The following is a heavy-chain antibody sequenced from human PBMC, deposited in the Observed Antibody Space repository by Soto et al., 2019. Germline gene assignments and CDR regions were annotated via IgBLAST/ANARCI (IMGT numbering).Heavy chain of an antibody. CDR3: ARSDDKDILTGCYN. V-gene: IGHV3-23*01. CDR2: ISGSGGIT. CDR1: GFTFSSYA. J-gene: IGHJ4*02. D-gene: IGHD3-9*01. Sequence: GGSLRLSCAASGFTFSSYAMSWVRQAPGKGLEWVSAISGSGGITYYADSVKGRFTISRDNSKNMLFLEMNSLRAEDTAVYYCARSDDKDILTGCYNWGQGALVTVSS.